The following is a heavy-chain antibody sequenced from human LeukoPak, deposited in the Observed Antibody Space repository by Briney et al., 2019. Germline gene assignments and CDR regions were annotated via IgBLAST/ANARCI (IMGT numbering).Heavy chain of an antibody. CDR3: AKTTSYGYGSGGLGDY. V-gene: IGHV3-23*01. CDR1: GFTFSSYA. J-gene: IGHJ4*02. CDR2: ISGSGGST. D-gene: IGHD3-10*01. Sequence: GGSLRLSCAASGFTFSSYAMSWVRQAPGKGLEWVSAISGSGGSTYYADSVKGRFTISRDNSKNTLYLQMNSLRAEDTAVYYCAKTTSYGYGSGGLGDYWGQGTLVTVSS.